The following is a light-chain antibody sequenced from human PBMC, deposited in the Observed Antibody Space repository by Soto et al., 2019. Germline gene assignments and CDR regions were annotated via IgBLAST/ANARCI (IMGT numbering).Light chain of an antibody. V-gene: IGKV3-11*01. CDR1: QSVSSY. CDR3: QQRSNWPSS. Sequence: EIVLTQSPATLSLSPGDIATLSCRASQSVSSYLAWYQQKPGQAPRLLIYDASNRATGIPARFSGSGSGTDFTLTITTLEPEDFAVDYCQQRSNWPSSFGGGTKGAIK. J-gene: IGKJ4*01. CDR2: DAS.